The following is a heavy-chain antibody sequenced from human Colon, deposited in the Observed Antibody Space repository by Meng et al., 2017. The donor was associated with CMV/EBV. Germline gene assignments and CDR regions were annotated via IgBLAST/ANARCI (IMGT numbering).Heavy chain of an antibody. Sequence: ASVKVSCKASGYSFTGQYMHWVRQAPGQGLEWMGWINPASGDTNYAETFQDRVTMTRDTSISTAYMELRELSYGHTAVDCCAGGGGPGGSGRNFDAFHLWGQGTRVTVSS. CDR2: INPASGDT. CDR1: GYSFTGQY. V-gene: IGHV1-2*02. J-gene: IGHJ3*01. D-gene: IGHD1-26*01. CDR3: AGGGGPGGSGRNFDAFHL.